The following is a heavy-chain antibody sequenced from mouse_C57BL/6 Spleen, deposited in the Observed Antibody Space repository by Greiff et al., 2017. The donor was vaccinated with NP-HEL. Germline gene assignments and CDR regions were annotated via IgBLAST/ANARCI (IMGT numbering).Heavy chain of an antibody. CDR3: AKKGDYDQDYFDY. CDR1: GYTFTDYY. V-gene: IGHV1-26*01. D-gene: IGHD2-4*01. Sequence: EVQLQQSGPELVKPGASVKISCKASGYTFTDYYMNWVKQSHGKSLEWIGDINPNNGGTSYNQKCKGKATLTVDKSSSTAYMELRSLTSEDSAVYYCAKKGDYDQDYFDYWGQGTTLTVSS. J-gene: IGHJ2*01. CDR2: INPNNGGT.